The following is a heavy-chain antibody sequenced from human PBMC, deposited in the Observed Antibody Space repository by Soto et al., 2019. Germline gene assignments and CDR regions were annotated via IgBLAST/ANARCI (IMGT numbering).Heavy chain of an antibody. CDR2: ISYTGSTI. D-gene: IGHD3-22*01. CDR3: ARGLRIYYDRSGLHY. Sequence: LRLSCAASGFTFSNYEMNWVRQTPGKGLEWVSYISYTGSTIYYADSVRGRFTISRDNSKNSLYLQMNSLRAEDTAVYYCARGLRIYYDRSGLHYWGQGTLVTVSS. J-gene: IGHJ4*02. CDR1: GFTFSNYE. V-gene: IGHV3-48*03.